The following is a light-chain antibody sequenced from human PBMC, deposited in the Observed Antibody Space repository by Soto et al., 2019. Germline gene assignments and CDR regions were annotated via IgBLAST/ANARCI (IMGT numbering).Light chain of an antibody. CDR2: GAS. J-gene: IGKJ1*01. V-gene: IGKV3-20*01. CDR1: QSVSSSY. Sequence: PGERATLSCRASQSVSSSYLAWYQQKPGQAPRLLIYGASSRATGIPDRFSGSGSGTDFTLTISRLEPEDFAVYYCQQYGGSRTFGQGTKVEI. CDR3: QQYGGSRT.